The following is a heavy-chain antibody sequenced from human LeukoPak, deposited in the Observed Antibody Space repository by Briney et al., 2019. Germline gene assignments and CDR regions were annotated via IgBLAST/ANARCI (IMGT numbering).Heavy chain of an antibody. J-gene: IGHJ4*02. D-gene: IGHD1-26*01. Sequence: ASVKVSCKASGYTFTSYGISWVRQAPGQGLEWMGWISAYNGNTNYAQKLQGRVTMTTDTSTSTAYMELRSLRSDDTAVYYCARSTFSRYSGSYYPLDYWAREPWSPSPQ. CDR2: ISAYNGNT. V-gene: IGHV1-18*01. CDR3: ARSTFSRYSGSYYPLDY. CDR1: GYTFTSYG.